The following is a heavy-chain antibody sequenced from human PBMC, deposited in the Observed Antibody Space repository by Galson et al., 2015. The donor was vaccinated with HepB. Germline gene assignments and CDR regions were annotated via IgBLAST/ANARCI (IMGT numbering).Heavy chain of an antibody. CDR1: GGSFSSSS. Sequence: SVKVSCKASGGSFSSSSISWVRQAPGQGLEWMGRIIPILGIANYAQKFQGRVTIIADKSTSTAYMELSSLRSEDTAVYYCANTDGAFDIWGQGTMVTVSS. V-gene: IGHV1-69*02. D-gene: IGHD5-24*01. CDR2: IIPILGIA. CDR3: ANTDGAFDI. J-gene: IGHJ3*02.